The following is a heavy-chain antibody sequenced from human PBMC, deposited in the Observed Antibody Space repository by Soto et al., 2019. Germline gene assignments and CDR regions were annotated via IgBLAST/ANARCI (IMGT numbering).Heavy chain of an antibody. D-gene: IGHD4-17*01. CDR1: GLTFSSYG. Sequence: GGPLRLSCTASGLTFSSYGMYWVRQAPGKGLEWVALVSSERSNKHYADSVKGRFTISRDNSKNTLYLQMDSLRVEDTAVYYCAKATVSTGYYYAMDVWGQGTTVTVSS. J-gene: IGHJ6*02. CDR3: AKATVSTGYYYAMDV. CDR2: VSSERSNK. V-gene: IGHV3-30*18.